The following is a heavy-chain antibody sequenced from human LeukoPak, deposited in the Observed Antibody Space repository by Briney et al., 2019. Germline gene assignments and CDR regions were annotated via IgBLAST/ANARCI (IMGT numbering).Heavy chain of an antibody. CDR3: AADDWGSYRLSP. J-gene: IGHJ5*02. CDR2: IVVGSGNT. D-gene: IGHD3-16*02. V-gene: IGHV1-58*02. Sequence: SVKVSCKASGFTFTSSAMQWVRQARGQRLEWIGWIVVGSGNTNYAQKFQERVTITRDMSTSTAYMELSSLRPEDTAVYYCAADDWGSYRLSPWGQGTLVTVSS. CDR1: GFTFTSSA.